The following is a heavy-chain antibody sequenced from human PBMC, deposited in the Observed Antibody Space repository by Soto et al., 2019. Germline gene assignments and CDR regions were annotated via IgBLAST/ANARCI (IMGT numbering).Heavy chain of an antibody. CDR1: GGSISSAGSS. CDR2: FFHSGST. J-gene: IGHJ6*02. D-gene: IGHD4-17*01. CDR3: ARDRGGDPSLGMDV. Sequence: SETLSLTCAVSGGSISSAGSSWSWVRQPPGKGLEWLGYFFHSGSTYYNPSLRSRLTISVDRSKNQFSLKLTSVTAADTAVYFCARDRGGDPSLGMDVWGQGTTVTVS. V-gene: IGHV4-30-2*01.